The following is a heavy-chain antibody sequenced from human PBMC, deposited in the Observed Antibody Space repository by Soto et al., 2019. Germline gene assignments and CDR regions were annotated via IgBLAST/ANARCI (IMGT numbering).Heavy chain of an antibody. J-gene: IGHJ4*02. Sequence: SETLSLTCTISGGSISVYYWGWIRQSPRQGLEWIGSVYDNVRPSYSPSLKSRATISAAPSKNQISLKLTSSTAADTAVYYCARGVGSIPPRYWGRGTLVTVSS. V-gene: IGHV4-59*01. CDR1: GGSISVYY. CDR3: ARGVGSIPPRY. D-gene: IGHD2-21*01. CDR2: VYDNVRP.